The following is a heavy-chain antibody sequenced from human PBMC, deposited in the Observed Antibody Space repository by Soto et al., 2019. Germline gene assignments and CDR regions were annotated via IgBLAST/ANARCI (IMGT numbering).Heavy chain of an antibody. CDR1: GGTVSSNSAT. J-gene: IGHJ4*02. V-gene: IGHV6-1*01. Sequence: PWDTLSLTCAFSGGTVSSNSATWNWIRQSPSRGLEWLGRTYYRSQWYSDYALSVKSRITINPDTTRNQCSLHLNSVTTEDTAVYYCARHEQREAGPFNYWRQGTLVTVSS. CDR2: TYYRSQWYS. D-gene: IGHD6-19*01. CDR3: ARHEQREAGPFNY.